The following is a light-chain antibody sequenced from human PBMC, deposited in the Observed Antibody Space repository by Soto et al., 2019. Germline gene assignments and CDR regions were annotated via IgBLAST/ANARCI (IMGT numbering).Light chain of an antibody. CDR2: LTS. CDR3: QQSSTTPWT. J-gene: IGKJ1*01. V-gene: IGKV1-39*01. CDR1: QSISTY. Sequence: DIQMTQSPSSLSASVGDRVTITCRASQSISTYLNWFQQKPGRAPKLLTYLTSTLQSGVPSRFSGSGSGTDFTLTISSLQPEDFATYYCQQSSTTPWTFGQGTKVDVK.